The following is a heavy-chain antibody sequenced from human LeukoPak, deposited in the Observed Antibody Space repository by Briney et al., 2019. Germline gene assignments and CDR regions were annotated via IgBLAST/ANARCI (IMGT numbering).Heavy chain of an antibody. CDR2: IKEDGSEK. D-gene: IGHD6-19*01. Sequence: PGGSLRLSCVASGFTFSNYWMTWVRQAPGKGLECVANIKEDGSEKYYVDSVKGRFTISRDNSKNTMYVQMSTLRVEDTAVYYCVKDPHSSGRYYFDYWGQGTLVTVSS. J-gene: IGHJ4*02. CDR1: GFTFSNYW. V-gene: IGHV3-7*01. CDR3: VKDPHSSGRYYFDY.